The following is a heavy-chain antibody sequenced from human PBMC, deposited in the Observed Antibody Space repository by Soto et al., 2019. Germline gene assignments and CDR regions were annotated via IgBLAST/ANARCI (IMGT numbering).Heavy chain of an antibody. CDR3: ARAHEVAWFDS. CDR2: ITNRGTHT. Sequence: GGSLRLSCTASGFSFSSYTMNWVRQAPWKGLQWVASITNRGTHTYSADSVKGRFTISRDNDKNSLYLQMNNLRAEDTATYYCARAHEVAWFDSWGLGTLVTVSS. D-gene: IGHD2-15*01. CDR1: GFSFSSYT. V-gene: IGHV3-21*06. J-gene: IGHJ5*01.